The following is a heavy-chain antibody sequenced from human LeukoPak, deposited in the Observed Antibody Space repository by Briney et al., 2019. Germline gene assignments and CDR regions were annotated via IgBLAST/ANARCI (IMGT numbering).Heavy chain of an antibody. J-gene: IGHJ4*02. V-gene: IGHV3-30*02. Sequence: GGSLRLSYAASGFTFSSYAMSWVRQAPGKGLEWVAFIWYDASNKYYADSVKGRFTISRDNSKNTLSLQMSGLRPDDTAVYYCAKAYSYGFDYWGQGTLVTVSS. CDR1: GFTFSSYA. CDR2: IWYDASNK. CDR3: AKAYSYGFDY. D-gene: IGHD5-18*01.